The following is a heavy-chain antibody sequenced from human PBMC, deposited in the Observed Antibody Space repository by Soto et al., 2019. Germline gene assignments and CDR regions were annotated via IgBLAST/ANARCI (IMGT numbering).Heavy chain of an antibody. D-gene: IGHD6-13*01. V-gene: IGHV4-34*01. CDR1: CGSFSGYY. CDR2: INHSGST. CDR3: ARGVRGSSHIRVYYGMDV. J-gene: IGHJ6*02. Sequence: PSETLSVTCAVYCGSFSGYYLSWILQHPLKLLEWIGEINHSGSTNYNPSLKSRVTISVDTSKNQFSLKLSSVTAADTAVYYCARGVRGSSHIRVYYGMDVWGQGTTVTVSS.